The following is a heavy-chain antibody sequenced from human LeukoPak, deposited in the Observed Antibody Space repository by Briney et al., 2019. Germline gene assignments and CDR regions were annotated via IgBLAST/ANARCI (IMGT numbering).Heavy chain of an antibody. CDR3: ATPGPPVAGRVVTATSFDY. D-gene: IGHD2-21*02. Sequence: SVKVSCKASGGTFSSYATSWVRQAPGQGLEWMGRIIPIFGIANYAQKFQGRVTITADESTSTAYMELSSLRSEDTAVYYCATPGPPVAGRVVTATSFDYWGQGTLVTVSS. J-gene: IGHJ4*02. CDR2: IIPIFGIA. V-gene: IGHV1-69*15. CDR1: GGTFSSYA.